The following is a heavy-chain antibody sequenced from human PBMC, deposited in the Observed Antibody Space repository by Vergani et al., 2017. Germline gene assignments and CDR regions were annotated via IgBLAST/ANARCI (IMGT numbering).Heavy chain of an antibody. CDR1: GGSISSHY. V-gene: IGHV4-59*11. J-gene: IGHJ5*02. CDR3: ARGGLGYCSSTSCRNWFDP. D-gene: IGHD2-2*03. CDR2: INHSGST. Sequence: QVQLQESGPGLVKPSETLSLTCTVSGGSISSHYWSWIRQPPGKGLEWIGEINHSGSTNYNPSLKSRVTISVDTSKNQVSLKLSSVTAADTAVYYCARGGLGYCSSTSCRNWFDPWGQGTLVTVSS.